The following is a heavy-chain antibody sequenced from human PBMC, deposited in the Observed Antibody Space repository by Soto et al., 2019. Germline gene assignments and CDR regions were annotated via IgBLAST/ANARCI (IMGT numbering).Heavy chain of an antibody. CDR1: GFSFSSYG. V-gene: IGHV3-30*03. D-gene: IGHD3-22*01. J-gene: IGHJ6*02. Sequence: SLRLSCAASGFSFSSYGMHWVRQAPGKGLEWVAMISYDGTDEYYADSVKGRFTISRDNAKNSLYLQMNSLRAEDTAVYYCARFYYDSSGYLPSPYYYYYGMDVWGQGTTVTVSS. CDR3: ARFYYDSSGYLPSPYYYYYGMDV. CDR2: ISYDGTDE.